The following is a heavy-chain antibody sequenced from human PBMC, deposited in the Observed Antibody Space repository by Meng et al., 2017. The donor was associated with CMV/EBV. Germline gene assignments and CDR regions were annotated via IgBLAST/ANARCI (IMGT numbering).Heavy chain of an antibody. D-gene: IGHD3-3*01. Sequence: ASVKVSCKASGYTFTGYYMHWVRQAPGQGLEWMGWINPNSGGTNYAQKFQGRVTMTRDTSISTAYMELSSLRSEDTAVYYCARDSGGERITIFGVVIPTQYYYGMDVWGQGTTVTVSS. CDR1: GYTFTGYY. CDR2: INPNSGGT. V-gene: IGHV1-2*02. J-gene: IGHJ6*02. CDR3: ARDSGGERITIFGVVIPTQYYYGMDV.